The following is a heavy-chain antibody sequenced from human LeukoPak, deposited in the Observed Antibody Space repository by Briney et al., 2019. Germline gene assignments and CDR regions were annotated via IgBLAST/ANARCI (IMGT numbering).Heavy chain of an antibody. Sequence: PGGSLRLSCAASGFTFSDHYMAWVRQAPWKGLAWVGRTRNKANSYTTEYAASVKGRFTISRDDSKNSLFLQMYSLRTEDTAVYYCASSGWFGEFYFDYWGQGTLVTVSS. J-gene: IGHJ4*02. V-gene: IGHV3-72*01. CDR2: TRNKANSYTT. CDR1: GFTFSDHY. CDR3: ASSGWFGEFYFDY. D-gene: IGHD3-10*01.